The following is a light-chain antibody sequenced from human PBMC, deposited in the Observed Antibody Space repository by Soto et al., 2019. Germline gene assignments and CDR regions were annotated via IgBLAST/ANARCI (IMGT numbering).Light chain of an antibody. V-gene: IGLV2-8*01. CDR2: EVS. CDR3: SSYAGSNNYV. J-gene: IGLJ1*01. CDR1: SSDIGGNNY. Sequence: QSVLTQPPSASGSPGQSVTISCTGTSSDIGGNNYVSWYQQHPGKAPKLMIYEVSKRPSGVPDRFSGSKSGNTAFLTVPGLQAEDEADYYCSSYAGSNNYVFGSGTKVTVL.